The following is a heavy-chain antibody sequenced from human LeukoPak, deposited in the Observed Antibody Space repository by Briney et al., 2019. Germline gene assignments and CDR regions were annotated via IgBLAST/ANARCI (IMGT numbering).Heavy chain of an antibody. CDR3: ARDPGYSYAMDS. CDR1: VFTFSSYN. CDR2: ISHGSIRI. J-gene: IGHJ4*02. D-gene: IGHD5-18*01. V-gene: IGHV3-48*01. Sequence: GGSLRLSCAASVFTFSSYNMNSVRQAPGKGVEWISYISHGSIRIFYADFVEGRFTVSRDDAKNALYLQMNSLRVEDTAVYYCARDPGYSYAMDSWGQGTLVVVSS.